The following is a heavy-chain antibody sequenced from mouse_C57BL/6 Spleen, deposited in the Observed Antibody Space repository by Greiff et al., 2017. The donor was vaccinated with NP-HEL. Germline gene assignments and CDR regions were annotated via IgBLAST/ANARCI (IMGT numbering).Heavy chain of an antibody. CDR1: GYTFTSYW. CDR3: ARPLLLRGFAY. D-gene: IGHD1-1*01. CDR2: IHPNSGST. J-gene: IGHJ3*01. V-gene: IGHV1-64*01. Sequence: QVQLQQSGAELVKPGASVKLSCKASGYTFTSYWMHWVKQRPGQGLEWIGMIHPNSGSTNYNEKFKSKATLTVDKSSSTAYMQLSSLTSEDSAVYYCARPLLLRGFAYWGQGTLVTVSA.